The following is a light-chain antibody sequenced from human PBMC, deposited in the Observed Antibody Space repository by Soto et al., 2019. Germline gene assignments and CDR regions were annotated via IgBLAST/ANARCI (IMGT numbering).Light chain of an antibody. CDR1: QSISSF. Sequence: DIQMTQSPSSLSASVGDRVTITCRASQSISSFLNWYQQKPGRAPKLLISVTSTLQSGVPSRFRGSRSGTDFTLTIISLQPEDFATYYCQQTYGTPPITFGQGTRLEIK. J-gene: IGKJ5*01. CDR2: VTS. V-gene: IGKV1-39*01. CDR3: QQTYGTPPIT.